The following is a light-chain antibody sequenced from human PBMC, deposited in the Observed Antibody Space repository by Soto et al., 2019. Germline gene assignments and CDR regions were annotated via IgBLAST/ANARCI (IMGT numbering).Light chain of an antibody. Sequence: DIQMTQSPPSLSASVGARVTITCRASQTIIRNLNWYQQKPGKAPKLLIYAASSLQSGVPSRFSGSGSGTDFTFTISSLQPDDFATYYCQQYNSYWTFGQGTKVEIK. V-gene: IGKV1-39*01. CDR1: QTIIRN. CDR2: AAS. CDR3: QQYNSYWT. J-gene: IGKJ1*01.